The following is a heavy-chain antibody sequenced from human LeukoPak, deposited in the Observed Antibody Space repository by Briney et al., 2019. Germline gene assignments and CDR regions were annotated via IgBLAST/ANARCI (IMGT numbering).Heavy chain of an antibody. J-gene: IGHJ4*02. CDR3: ARENSHQLPYTLDY. CDR1: GFTLSSYW. V-gene: IGHV3-7*01. Sequence: GGSLRLSCAASGFTLSSYWMSWVRQAPGKGLEWVANIKQDGSEKYSVDSVKGRFTISRDNAKNSLYLQMNSLRAEDTAVYYCARENSHQLPYTLDYWGQGTLVTVSS. CDR2: IKQDGSEK. D-gene: IGHD2-2*01.